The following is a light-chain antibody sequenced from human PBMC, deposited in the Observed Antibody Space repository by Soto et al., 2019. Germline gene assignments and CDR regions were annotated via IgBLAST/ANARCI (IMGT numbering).Light chain of an antibody. V-gene: IGLV2-14*03. Sequence: QSALTQPASVSGSPGQSITISCTGTSSDICAYNFVSWYQQHPGKAPKLMLYDVNIRPSGVSNRFSGSKSGNTASLTISGIQAEDEADYYCTSWTTSTTMIFGGGTKVTVL. J-gene: IGLJ2*01. CDR2: DVN. CDR3: TSWTTSTTMI. CDR1: SSDICAYNF.